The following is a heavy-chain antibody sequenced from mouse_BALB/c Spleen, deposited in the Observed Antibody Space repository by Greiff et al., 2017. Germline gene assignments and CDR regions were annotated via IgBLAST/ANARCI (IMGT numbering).Heavy chain of an antibody. Sequence: VQLQQSGGDLVKPGGSLKLSCAASGFTFSSYGMSWVRQTPDKRLEWVATISSGGSYTYYPDSVKGRFTISRDNAKNTLYLQMSSLKSEDTAMYYCARHDGNYGGYYAMDYWGQGTSVTVSS. J-gene: IGHJ4*01. V-gene: IGHV5-6*01. CDR3: ARHDGNYGGYYAMDY. CDR1: GFTFSSYG. CDR2: ISSGGSYT. D-gene: IGHD2-1*01.